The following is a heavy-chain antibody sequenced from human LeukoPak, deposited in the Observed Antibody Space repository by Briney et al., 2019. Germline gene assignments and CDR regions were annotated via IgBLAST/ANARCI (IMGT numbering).Heavy chain of an antibody. CDR2: ISGSGGST. V-gene: IGHV3-23*01. CDR1: GFTFSSYA. Sequence: PGGSLRLSCAASGFTFSSYAMSWVRQAPGKGLEWVSAISGSGGSTYYADSVKGRFTISRDNSKNTLYLQMNSLRAGDTAVYYCAKGVCSGGSCYQPPFDYWGQGTLVTVSS. CDR3: AKGVCSGGSCYQPPFDY. J-gene: IGHJ4*02. D-gene: IGHD2-15*01.